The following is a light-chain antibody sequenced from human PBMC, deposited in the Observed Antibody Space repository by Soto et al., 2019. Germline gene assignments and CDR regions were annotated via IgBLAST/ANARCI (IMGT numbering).Light chain of an antibody. Sequence: ETVLTQSPGTLSLSPGERATLSCRASQSVSSSYLAWYQQKPGQAPRLLIYGASSRATGIPDRFSGSGSGTVFRLTISRLEPEDFAVYYCQQYVSSPPSWTFGQGTKVEI. CDR1: QSVSSSY. V-gene: IGKV3-20*01. J-gene: IGKJ1*01. CDR2: GAS. CDR3: QQYVSSPPSWT.